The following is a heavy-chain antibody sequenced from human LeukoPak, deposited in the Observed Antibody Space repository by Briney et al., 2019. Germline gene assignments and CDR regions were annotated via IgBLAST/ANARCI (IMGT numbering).Heavy chain of an antibody. CDR2: ISSSSITI. Sequence: GGSLRLSCAASGFTFSSYSLNWVRQAPGKGLEWVSFISSSSITIYYADSVKGRFTISRDNAEKSLYLQMNSLRAEDTAVYYSSRDRGGSYSAIDYWGQGTLVTVSS. J-gene: IGHJ4*02. D-gene: IGHD2-15*01. V-gene: IGHV3-48*04. CDR1: GFTFSSYS. CDR3: SRDRGGSYSAIDY.